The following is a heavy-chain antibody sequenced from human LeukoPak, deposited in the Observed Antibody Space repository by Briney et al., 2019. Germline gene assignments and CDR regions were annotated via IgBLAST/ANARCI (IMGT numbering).Heavy chain of an antibody. V-gene: IGHV3-48*03. CDR3: AKDQPTYYDILTGYWRYFQH. Sequence: PGGSLRLSCAASGFTFSSYEMNWVRQAPGKGLEWVSYISSSGSTIYYADSVKGRFTISRDNAKNSLYLQMNSLRAEDTAVYYCAKDQPTYYDILTGYWRYFQHWGQGTLVTVSS. CDR1: GFTFSSYE. CDR2: ISSSGSTI. D-gene: IGHD3-9*01. J-gene: IGHJ1*01.